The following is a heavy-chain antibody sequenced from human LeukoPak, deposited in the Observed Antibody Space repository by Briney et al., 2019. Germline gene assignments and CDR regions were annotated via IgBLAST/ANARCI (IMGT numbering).Heavy chain of an antibody. V-gene: IGHV3-21*01. D-gene: IGHD3-10*01. Sequence: KPGGSLRLCCAASGFTFSSYTMHWVRQAPGKGLELFSSISSGSSYIYYADSVKGRFTISRDNAKISLYLQMNSLRAEDTAVYYCASSSYSYDSGSYSPLYYFDYWGQGTLVTVSS. CDR2: ISSGSSYI. CDR1: GFTFSSYT. CDR3: ASSSYSYDSGSYSPLYYFDY. J-gene: IGHJ4*02.